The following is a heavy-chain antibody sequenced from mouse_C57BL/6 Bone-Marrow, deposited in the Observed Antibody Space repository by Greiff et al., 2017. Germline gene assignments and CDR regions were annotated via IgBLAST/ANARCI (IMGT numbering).Heavy chain of an antibody. CDR2: IDPENGDT. J-gene: IGHJ3*01. CDR3: TVVAAVEEWAWCAY. CDR1: GFNIKDDY. Sequence: EVQLQQSGAELVRPGASVKLSCTASGFNIKDDYMHWVKQRPEQGLEWIGWIDPENGDTEYASKFQGKATLTADTSSNTAYLQLSSLTSEDTAVYYCTVVAAVEEWAWCAYWGQGTLVTVSA. V-gene: IGHV14-4*01. D-gene: IGHD1-1*01.